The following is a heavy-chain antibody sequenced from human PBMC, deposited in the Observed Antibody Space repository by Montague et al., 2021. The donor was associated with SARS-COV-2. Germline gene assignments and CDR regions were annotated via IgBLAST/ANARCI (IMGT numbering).Heavy chain of an antibody. CDR1: GGSFSGYC. J-gene: IGHJ4*02. CDR3: ARWVPQTFALIGLRGKSACDY. Sequence: SETLSLTCAVYGGSFSGYCYTWSRQSPGKGQEWNAKVNLNGTTNYNYNPSLRSRVTISVDTSKSQFSLKFSSVTAADTAVYYCARWVPQTFALIGLRGKSACDYWGQGTLVTVSS. V-gene: IGHV4-34*01. D-gene: IGHD4-23*01. CDR2: VNLNGTT.